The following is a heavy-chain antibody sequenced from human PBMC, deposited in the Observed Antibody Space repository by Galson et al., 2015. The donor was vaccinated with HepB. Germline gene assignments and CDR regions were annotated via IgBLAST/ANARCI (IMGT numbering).Heavy chain of an antibody. CDR3: ARLQCLRKTCSPSVREWLAPVDS. Sequence: SLRLSCATSGFTFSNYALHWVRQAPGKGLEWVAVISYDGSKKYYIDSVKGRFTISRDNSKNTLYLQMNSLRADDTAVYYCARLQCLRKTCSPSVREWLAPVDSWGQGTLVTVS. CDR1: GFTFSNYA. D-gene: IGHD3-3*01. V-gene: IGHV3-30*04. CDR2: ISYDGSKK. J-gene: IGHJ4*02.